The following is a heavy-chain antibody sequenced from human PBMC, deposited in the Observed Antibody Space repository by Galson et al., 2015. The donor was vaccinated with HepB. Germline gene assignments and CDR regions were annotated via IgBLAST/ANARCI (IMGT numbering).Heavy chain of an antibody. V-gene: IGHV1-18*01. CDR3: ARDHRPYCSSTSCSTFDY. J-gene: IGHJ4*02. Sequence: SVKVSCKASGYTFTSYGISWVRQAPGQGLEWMGWISAYNGNTNYAQKLQGRVTMTTDTSTSTAYMELRSLRSNDTAVYYCARDHRPYCSSTSCSTFDYWGQGTLVTVSS. D-gene: IGHD2-2*01. CDR2: ISAYNGNT. CDR1: GYTFTSYG.